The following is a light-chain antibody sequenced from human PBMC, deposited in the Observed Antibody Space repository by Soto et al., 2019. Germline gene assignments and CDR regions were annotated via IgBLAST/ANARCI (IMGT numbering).Light chain of an antibody. CDR1: QSITNY. J-gene: IGKJ1*01. CDR3: QQSYSTPWT. CDR2: AAS. Sequence: DIQMTQSPSSLSASVGDRVTITCRASQSITNYLNWYQKKPGKAPKLLIYAASSLQSGVPSRFSGSEPGTDFTLSISSLQPEDFATYYCQQSYSTPWTFGQGTKVEIK. V-gene: IGKV1-39*01.